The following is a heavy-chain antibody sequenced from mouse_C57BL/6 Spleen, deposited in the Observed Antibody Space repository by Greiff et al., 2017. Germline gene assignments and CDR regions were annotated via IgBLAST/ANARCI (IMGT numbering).Heavy chain of an antibody. CDR2: ISYDGSN. J-gene: IGHJ3*01. D-gene: IGHD2-5*01. Sequence: EVKLVESGPGLVKPSQSLSLTCSVTGYSITSGYYWNWIRQFPGNKLEWVGYISYDGSNNYNPSLQNPISITRDTSKNQFFLKFNSVTTEDTATYYCARGAYYSKTQFAYRGQVTLVTVSA. V-gene: IGHV3-6*01. CDR1: GYSITSGYY. CDR3: ARGAYYSKTQFAY.